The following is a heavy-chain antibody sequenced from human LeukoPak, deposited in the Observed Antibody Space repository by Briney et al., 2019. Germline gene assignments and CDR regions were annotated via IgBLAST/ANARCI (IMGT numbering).Heavy chain of an antibody. Sequence: SLRLSCAASGFTFDDYAMHWVRQAPGKGLEWVSGISWNSGSIGYADSVKGRFTISRDNAKNSLYLQMNSLRAEDTALYYCAKDTNYYDSSGYDYWGQGTLVTVSS. CDR2: ISWNSGSI. J-gene: IGHJ4*02. CDR1: GFTFDDYA. V-gene: IGHV3-9*01. D-gene: IGHD3-22*01. CDR3: AKDTNYYDSSGYDY.